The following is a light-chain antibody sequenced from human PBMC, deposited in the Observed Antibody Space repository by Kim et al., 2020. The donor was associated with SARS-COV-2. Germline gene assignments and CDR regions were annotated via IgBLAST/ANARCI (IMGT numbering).Light chain of an antibody. CDR1: SSDVGGYNY. CDR3: GSYVGNNNFV. CDR2: EVT. V-gene: IGLV2-8*01. Sequence: GQSVTMSCPGPSSDVGGYNYVSWHQHHPGKAPKAMIYEVTKRPSRVPDRFSGSKSGNTASLTVSGLRAEDEADYYCGSYVGNNNFVFGTGTKVTVL. J-gene: IGLJ1*01.